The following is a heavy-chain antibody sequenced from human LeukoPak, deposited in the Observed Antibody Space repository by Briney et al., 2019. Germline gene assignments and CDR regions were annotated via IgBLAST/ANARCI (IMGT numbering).Heavy chain of an antibody. CDR1: GGTFSSYA. Sequence: SVKVSCKASGGTFSSYAISWVRQAPGQGLEWMGGIIPIFGTANYAQKFQGRVTITTDESTSTAYVELSSLRSEDTAVYYCARGGVVVPAALDYWGQGTLVTVSS. J-gene: IGHJ4*02. CDR2: IIPIFGTA. CDR3: ARGGVVVPAALDY. V-gene: IGHV1-69*05. D-gene: IGHD2-2*01.